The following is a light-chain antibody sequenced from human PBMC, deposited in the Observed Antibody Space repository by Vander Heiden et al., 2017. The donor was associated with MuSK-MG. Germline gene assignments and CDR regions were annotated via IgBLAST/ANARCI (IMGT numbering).Light chain of an antibody. CDR1: NRDVGGYSY. CDR2: DVT. CDR3: CSYASTNTLV. V-gene: IGLV2-11*01. J-gene: IGLJ2*01. Sequence: QSALTPPPALAGSPTQSVTISCTGTNRDVGGYSYVSWYQRYPGQAPKLIIYDVTKRPSGVPDRFSGSKSGNTASLTISGLQAEDESDYYCCSYASTNTLVFGGGTVLTVL.